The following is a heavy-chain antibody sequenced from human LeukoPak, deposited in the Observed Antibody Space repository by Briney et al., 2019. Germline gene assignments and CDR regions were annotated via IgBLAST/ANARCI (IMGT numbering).Heavy chain of an antibody. Sequence: ASVKVSCKASGYTFTSYGISWVRQAPGQGLEGMGWISAYNGNTNYAQKPQGRVTMTTDTSTSTAYMELRSLRSDDTAVYYCARSLADSSSSPFDYWGQGTLVTVSS. J-gene: IGHJ4*02. CDR1: GYTFTSYG. CDR2: ISAYNGNT. D-gene: IGHD6-6*01. CDR3: ARSLADSSSSPFDY. V-gene: IGHV1-18*01.